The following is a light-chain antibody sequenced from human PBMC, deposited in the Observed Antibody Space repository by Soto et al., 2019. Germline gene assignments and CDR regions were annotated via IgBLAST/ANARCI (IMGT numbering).Light chain of an antibody. CDR2: AAS. Sequence: DVQMTQAPSSLSASVGDRVTITCRASQGISNYLAWYQQKPGKVPKLLIYAASILQSGVPSRFSGSGSGTDFTLTISSLQPEDVATDYCQKYNSAPRTFGGVTKVEIK. CDR1: QGISNY. J-gene: IGKJ4*01. V-gene: IGKV1-27*01. CDR3: QKYNSAPRT.